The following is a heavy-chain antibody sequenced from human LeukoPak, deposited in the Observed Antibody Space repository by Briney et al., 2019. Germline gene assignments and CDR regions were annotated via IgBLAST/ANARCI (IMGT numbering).Heavy chain of an antibody. V-gene: IGHV1-18*01. J-gene: IGHJ4*02. CDR2: ISAYNGNT. Sequence: ASVKVSCKASGYTFTSYGISWVRQAPGQGLEWMGWISAYNGNTNYAQKLQGRVTMTTDTSTSTAYMELSRLRSDDTAVYYCARGHIVVVPAAPGYWGQGTLVTVSS. CDR1: GYTFTSYG. CDR3: ARGHIVVVPAAPGY. D-gene: IGHD2-2*01.